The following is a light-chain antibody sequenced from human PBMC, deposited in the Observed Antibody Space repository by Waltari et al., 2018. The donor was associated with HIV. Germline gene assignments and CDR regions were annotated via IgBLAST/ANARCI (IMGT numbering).Light chain of an antibody. CDR2: GKN. J-gene: IGLJ2*01. CDR1: TSNIGRTT. Sequence: QSVLTQPPSASGTPEQRVTISCSGSTSNIGRTTVSWLQQFPGTAPKVRIYGKNQRPSGVPDRFSGSKSGTSASLAISGLQSEDEADYYCASWDYSLNGPVFGGGTKLTVV. V-gene: IGLV1-44*01. CDR3: ASWDYSLNGPV.